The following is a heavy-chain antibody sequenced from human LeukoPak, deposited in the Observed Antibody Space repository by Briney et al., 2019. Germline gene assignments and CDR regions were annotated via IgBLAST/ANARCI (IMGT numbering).Heavy chain of an antibody. CDR1: GFTFSSYE. Sequence: GGSLRLSCAASGFTFSSYEMNWVRQAPGKELEWVSYISSGGNTRYCADSVKGRFTISRDNAKSSLHLQMNSLRAEDTAVYYCARGKQYYYDTSGGGYWGQGTLVTVSS. V-gene: IGHV3-48*03. D-gene: IGHD3-22*01. CDR3: ARGKQYYYDTSGGGY. CDR2: ISSGGNTR. J-gene: IGHJ4*02.